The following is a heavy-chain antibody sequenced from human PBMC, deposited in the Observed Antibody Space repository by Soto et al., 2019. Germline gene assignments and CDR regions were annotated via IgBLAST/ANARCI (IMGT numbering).Heavy chain of an antibody. J-gene: IGHJ6*02. V-gene: IGHV1-69*06. CDR1: GGTFSSYA. CDR3: ARGFTAAGTLYYYGMDV. CDR2: IIPIFGTA. D-gene: IGHD6-13*01. Sequence: QVQLVQSGAEVKKPGSSVKVSCKASGGTFSSYAISWVRQAPGQGLEWMGGIIPIFGTANYAQQFQGRVTITADKSTSTAYMELSSLRSEDTAVYYCARGFTAAGTLYYYGMDVWGQGTTVTVSS.